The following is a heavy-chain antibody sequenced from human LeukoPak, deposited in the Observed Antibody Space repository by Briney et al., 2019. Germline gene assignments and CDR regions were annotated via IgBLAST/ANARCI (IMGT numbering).Heavy chain of an antibody. CDR3: ARDSYADDAFDI. J-gene: IGHJ3*02. Sequence: GGSLRLSCAASGFTFSSYAMHWVRQAPGKGLEWVAVMSYDGSNKYYADSVKGRFTISRDNSKNTLYLQMNSLRAEDTAVYYCARDSYADDAFDIWGQGTMVTVSS. CDR1: GFTFSSYA. D-gene: IGHD2-2*01. V-gene: IGHV3-30-3*01. CDR2: MSYDGSNK.